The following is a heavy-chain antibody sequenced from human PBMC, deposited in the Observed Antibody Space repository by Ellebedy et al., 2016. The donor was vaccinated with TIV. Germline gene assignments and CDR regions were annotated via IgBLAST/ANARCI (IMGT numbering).Heavy chain of an antibody. D-gene: IGHD1-26*01. CDR2: INHSGST. CDR3: ARGVGATWFSR. J-gene: IGHJ4*02. Sequence: MPSETLSLTCAVYGGSFSGYYWSWISQPPGKGLEWIGEINHSGSTNYNPSLNSRVTISVDTSKNQFSLKLSSVTAADTAVYHCARGVGATWFSRWGQGTLVTVSS. V-gene: IGHV4-34*01. CDR1: GGSFSGYY.